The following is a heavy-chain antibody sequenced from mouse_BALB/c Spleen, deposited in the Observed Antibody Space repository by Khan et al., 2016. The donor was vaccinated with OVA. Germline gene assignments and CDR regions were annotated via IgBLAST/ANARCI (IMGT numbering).Heavy chain of an antibody. CDR1: GISITTGNYR. CDR3: AQDSSGFFAY. Sequence: EVQLQESGPGLVKPSQTVSLTCTVTGISITTGNYRWSWIRQFPGNKLEWIGYIYYSGTITYNPSLTSRTTNTRDTSKNQFFPDMHSLTAEDTATYDCAQDSSGFFAYWGQGTLVTVAA. CDR2: IYYSGTI. J-gene: IGHJ3*01. V-gene: IGHV3-5*02. D-gene: IGHD3-1*01.